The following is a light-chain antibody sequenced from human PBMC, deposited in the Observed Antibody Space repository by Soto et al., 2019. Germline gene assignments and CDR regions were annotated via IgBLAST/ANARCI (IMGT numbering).Light chain of an antibody. Sequence: ENVLTQSPATLSLSPGERAALSCRASQSVSNYVAWYQQKPGQAPRLLIYDASNRATGIPARFSGSGSGTDFTLTISSLEPEDVADYYCQQYNNWPPQITFGQGTRLEIK. CDR2: DAS. J-gene: IGKJ5*01. V-gene: IGKV3-11*01. CDR1: QSVSNY. CDR3: QQYNNWPPQIT.